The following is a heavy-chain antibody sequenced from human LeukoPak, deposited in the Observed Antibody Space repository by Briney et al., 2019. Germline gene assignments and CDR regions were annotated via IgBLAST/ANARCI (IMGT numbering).Heavy chain of an antibody. CDR1: GFTFSNAW. CDR2: IKSKTDGGTT. J-gene: IGHJ3*02. CDR3: TTEGSGWYGGWLAFDI. D-gene: IGHD6-19*01. Sequence: GGSLRLSCAASGFTFSNAWMSWVRQAPGKGLEWVGRIKSKTDGGTTDYAAPVKGRFTISRDDSKNTLYLQMNSLKTEDTAVYYCTTEGSGWYGGWLAFDIWGQGTMVTVSS. V-gene: IGHV3-15*01.